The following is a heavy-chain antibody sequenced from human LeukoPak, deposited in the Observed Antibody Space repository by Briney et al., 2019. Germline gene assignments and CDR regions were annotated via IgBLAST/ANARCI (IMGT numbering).Heavy chain of an antibody. CDR1: GFTFSSYS. D-gene: IGHD6-13*01. V-gene: IGHV3-21*01. CDR3: ARGIVAAGNIDF. Sequence: GGSLRLSCAASGFTFSSYSMNWVRQAPGKGLEWVSSISSGSSYIYYADSVMGRFTISRDNAKNSLYLQMNSLRAEDTAVYYCARGIVAAGNIDFWGQGTLVTVSS. CDR2: ISSGSSYI. J-gene: IGHJ4*02.